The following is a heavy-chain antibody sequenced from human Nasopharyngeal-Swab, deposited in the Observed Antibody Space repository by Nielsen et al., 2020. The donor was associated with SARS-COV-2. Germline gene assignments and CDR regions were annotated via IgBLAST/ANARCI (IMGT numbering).Heavy chain of an antibody. CDR1: GGSFSAYY. J-gene: IGHJ6*03. Sequence: SETLSLTCAVYGGSFSAYYWGWIRQPPGKGLEWIAEINDSGSTNYNPSLKSRVTLSVDTSMNQVSLELSSVTAADTAVYYCARGLSGIVPAPILGLGPYYSYYYMDVWGKGTTVTVSS. D-gene: IGHD2-2*01. CDR3: ARGLSGIVPAPILGLGPYYSYYYMDV. CDR2: INDSGST. V-gene: IGHV4-34*01.